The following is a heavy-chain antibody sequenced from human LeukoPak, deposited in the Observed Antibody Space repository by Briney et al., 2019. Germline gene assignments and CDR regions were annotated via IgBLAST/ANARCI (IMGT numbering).Heavy chain of an antibody. CDR1: GGSLSGYY. D-gene: IGHD1-26*01. V-gene: IGHV4-34*01. J-gene: IGHJ5*02. CDR2: ITHRGST. CDR3: ARSYSGWFDP. Sequence: SETLSLTCGVYGGSLSGYYWSWIRQPPGKGLEWIGEITHRGSTTHNPSLKSRVTISVDRSKNQFSLKLSSVTAADTAVYYCARSYSGWFDPWGQGTLVTVSS.